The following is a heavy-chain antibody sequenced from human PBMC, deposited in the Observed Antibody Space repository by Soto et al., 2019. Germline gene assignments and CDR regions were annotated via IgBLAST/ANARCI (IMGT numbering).Heavy chain of an antibody. CDR3: ATLTKYDILTGFYPC. D-gene: IGHD3-9*01. V-gene: IGHV3-66*01. J-gene: IGHJ4*02. CDR2: IYSVGST. Sequence: EVQLVESGGGLVQPGGSLRLSCAASGFTVNSNYMSWVRQAPGKGLEGVSVIYSVGSTYYADSVKGRFIISGDNSNNTLYFQRNSLRAEDTAVYYCATLTKYDILTGFYPCWGQGTLVTVSS. CDR1: GFTVNSNY.